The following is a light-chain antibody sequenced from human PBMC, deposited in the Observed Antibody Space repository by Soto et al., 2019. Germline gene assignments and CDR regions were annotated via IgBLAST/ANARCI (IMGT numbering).Light chain of an antibody. CDR2: WAS. CDR3: QQYYSPPHT. J-gene: IGKJ2*01. CDR1: QSVLYSSNNKNY. V-gene: IGKV4-1*01. Sequence: DIVMTQSPDSLAVSLGERATINCKSSQSVLYSSNNKNYLAWYQQKPGQPPKLLIYWASTRESGVPDRFSGSGSGTDFTLTISSLPAEDVAVYYCQQYYSPPHTFGHGTKLEIK.